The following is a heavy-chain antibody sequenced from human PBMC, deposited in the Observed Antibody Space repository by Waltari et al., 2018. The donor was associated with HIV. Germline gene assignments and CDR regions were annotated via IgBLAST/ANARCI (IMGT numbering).Heavy chain of an antibody. CDR2: FWSDGAEI. Sequence: QVQLVESGGGVVQPGTSLTRSCAVSGFPFSEFALHWVRQSPGKRLEWLAVFWSDGAEISYADSVKGRFTISKDSSQKTLYLHLTSLRAEDTALYYCARGYSSSRWIPLYHWGRGTLVTVSS. D-gene: IGHD6-6*01. J-gene: IGHJ4*02. CDR3: ARGYSSSRWIPLYH. V-gene: IGHV3-33*01. CDR1: GFPFSEFA.